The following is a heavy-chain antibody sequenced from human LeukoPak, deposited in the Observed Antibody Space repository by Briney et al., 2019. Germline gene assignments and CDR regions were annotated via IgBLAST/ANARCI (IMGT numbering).Heavy chain of an antibody. V-gene: IGHV3-48*02. Sequence: PGGSLRLSCAASGFTFSSYSMNWVRQAPGKGLEWVSYISSSSSTIYYADSVKGRFTISRDNAKNSLYLQMNSLRDEDTAVYYCARDLIDYYDSSGYPEYWGQGTLVTVSS. CDR3: ARDLIDYYDSSGYPEY. D-gene: IGHD3-22*01. CDR2: ISSSSSTI. J-gene: IGHJ4*02. CDR1: GFTFSSYS.